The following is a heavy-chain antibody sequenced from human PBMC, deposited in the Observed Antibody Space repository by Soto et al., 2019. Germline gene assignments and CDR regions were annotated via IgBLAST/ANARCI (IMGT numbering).Heavy chain of an antibody. D-gene: IGHD2-8*01. CDR2: ISSNGVAT. CDR1: GFTFSLYA. J-gene: IGHJ3*01. CDR3: ARGGYCTNGVCGGYFDR. V-gene: IGHV3-64*01. Sequence: EVQLVESGGGLVQPGGSLRLSCAASGFTFSLYAMHWVRQAPGKGVEYVSAISSNGVATYHATSVKGRFTISRDNAKNTLYLQLSSLRAEDMAVVYCARGGYCTNGVCGGYFDRWGQGTLVTASS.